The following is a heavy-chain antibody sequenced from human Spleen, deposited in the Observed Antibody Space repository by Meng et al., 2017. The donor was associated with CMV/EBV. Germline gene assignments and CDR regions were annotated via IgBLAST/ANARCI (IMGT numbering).Heavy chain of an antibody. CDR1: GFTFSDYY. CDR2: ITSSASTI. D-gene: IGHD2-15*01. V-gene: IGHV3-11*04. CDR3: ARDLMVAATGYYYYYGMDV. Sequence: SCAASGFTFSDYYMSWIRQAPGKGLEWISYITSSASTIYYADSVKGRFTISRDNAHNSLYLQMTSLRVEDTAVYYCARDLMVAATGYYYYYGMDVWGQGTTVTVSS. J-gene: IGHJ6*02.